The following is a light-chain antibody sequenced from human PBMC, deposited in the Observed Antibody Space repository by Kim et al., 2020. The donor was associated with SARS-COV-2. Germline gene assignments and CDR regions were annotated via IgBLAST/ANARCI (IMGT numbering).Light chain of an antibody. CDR1: QSLLYSDGNTN. J-gene: IGKJ2*03. V-gene: IGKV2-30*01. CDR3: MQGSHLYS. Sequence: VVMTQSPLSLPVTLGQAASISCRSSQSLLYSDGNTNLHWFHQRPGQSPRRLLYRVSNRDSGVPDRISGSGSGTDFTLKISWVEAEDVGIYYCMQGSHLYSFGQGTNLEI. CDR2: RVS.